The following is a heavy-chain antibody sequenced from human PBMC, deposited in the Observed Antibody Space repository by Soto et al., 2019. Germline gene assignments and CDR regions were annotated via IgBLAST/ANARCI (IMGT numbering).Heavy chain of an antibody. V-gene: IGHV4-59*01. CDR3: ARTGYGSGSYFPDYYYMDV. CDR1: GGSISSYY. CDR2: IYYSGST. D-gene: IGHD3-10*01. J-gene: IGHJ6*03. Sequence: SETLSLTCTVSGGSISSYYWSWIRQPPGKGLEWIGYIYYSGSTNYNPSLKSRVTISVDTSKNQFSLKLSSVTAADTAVYYCARTGYGSGSYFPDYYYMDVWGKGTTVTVSS.